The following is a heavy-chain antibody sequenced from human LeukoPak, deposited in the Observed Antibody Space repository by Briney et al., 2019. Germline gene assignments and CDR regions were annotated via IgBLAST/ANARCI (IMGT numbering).Heavy chain of an antibody. CDR3: ARGYSTGTPFFDY. CDR1: GGSISSGGYY. J-gene: IGHJ4*02. CDR2: NYYNEST. D-gene: IGHD2-8*02. V-gene: IGHV4-30-2*03. Sequence: SQTLSLTCAVSGGSISSGGYYWGWIRQSPGKGLEWIGSNYYNESTYYNPSFRSRVTIHVDMSENQFSLRLNSVTAADTAVYYCARGYSTGTPFFDYWGQGILVTVSS.